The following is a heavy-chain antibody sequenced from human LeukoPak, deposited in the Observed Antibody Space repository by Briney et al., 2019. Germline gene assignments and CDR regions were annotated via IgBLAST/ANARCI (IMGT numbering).Heavy chain of an antibody. Sequence: ASVKVSCKASGYTFTSYYMHWVRQAPGQGLEWMGIINPSGGSTSYAHKFHGRVTMTRDTSTTTVYMELRRLRYEDTAVYYCARATGGVYCSSTSCSDAVYYFDYWGQGTVVSVSS. J-gene: IGHJ4*02. CDR1: GYTFTSYY. CDR3: ARATGGVYCSSTSCSDAVYYFDY. V-gene: IGHV1-46*01. CDR2: INPSGGST. D-gene: IGHD2-2*01.